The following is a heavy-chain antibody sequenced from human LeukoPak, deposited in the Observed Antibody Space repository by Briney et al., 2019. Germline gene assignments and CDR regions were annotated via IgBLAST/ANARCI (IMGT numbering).Heavy chain of an antibody. CDR2: IFYTGNT. V-gene: IGHV4-39*01. CDR3: ARLNKPGWFDP. Sequence: SETLSLTCTVSDGSISSSNYYWAWIRQPPGKGLEWLANIFYTGNTYYNPSLKSRVTISIDTSKNQFSLRLNSVTATDTAVYYCARLNKPGWFDPWGQGTLVTVSS. J-gene: IGHJ5*02. CDR1: DGSISSSNYY. D-gene: IGHD1-14*01.